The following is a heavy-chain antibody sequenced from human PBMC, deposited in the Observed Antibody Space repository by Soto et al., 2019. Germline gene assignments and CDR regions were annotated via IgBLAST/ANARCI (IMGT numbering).Heavy chain of an antibody. CDR1: GFTFSIYA. D-gene: IGHD3-3*01. V-gene: IGHV3-23*01. J-gene: IGHJ4*02. Sequence: PGGSLRLSCAASGFTFSIYAMSWVRQAPGKGLQWVSAISGSGDNTYYADSVKGRFTISSDNSKNTLYLQMNNLRADDTAVYYCADGGEWSFNFVYWGQGTLVTVSS. CDR3: ADGGEWSFNFVY. CDR2: ISGSGDNT.